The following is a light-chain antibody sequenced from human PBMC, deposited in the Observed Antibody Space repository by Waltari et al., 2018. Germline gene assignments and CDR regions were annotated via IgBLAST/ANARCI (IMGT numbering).Light chain of an antibody. CDR3: QKYGTLPAT. V-gene: IGKV3-20*01. J-gene: IGKJ1*01. Sequence: EIVLTQSPGTLSLSPGDRATLSCMASRSVSRTLAWYQQKPGQAPRLLIYDASSRATCIPDMFSGSGSGTDFSLTISRLEPEDFAVYYCQKYGTLPATFGQGTKVEIK. CDR2: DAS. CDR1: RSVSRT.